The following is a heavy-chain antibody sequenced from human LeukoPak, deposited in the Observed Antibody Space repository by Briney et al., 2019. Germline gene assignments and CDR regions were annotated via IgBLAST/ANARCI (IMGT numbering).Heavy chain of an antibody. V-gene: IGHV3-74*01. Sequence: TGGSLRLSCAASGFTFRSYWMNWVRQAPGKGLVWVSRIASDGSSTTYADSVKGRFSISRDNAKNTLYLQMNGLRVEDTAVYYCARGRPHGNDYWGQGTLVTVSS. CDR2: IASDGSST. J-gene: IGHJ4*02. CDR1: GFTFRSYW. CDR3: ARGRPHGNDY. D-gene: IGHD4-23*01.